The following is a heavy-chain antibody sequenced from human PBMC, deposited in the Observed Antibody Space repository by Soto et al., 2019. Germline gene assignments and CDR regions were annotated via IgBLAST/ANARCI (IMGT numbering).Heavy chain of an antibody. CDR1: VYRFTSYN. CDR3: VLLGVFDH. D-gene: IGHD3-3*01. CDR2: SNSNSGNS. V-gene: IGHV1-8*01. Sequence: XSVKASCKASVYRFTSYNINWVRQAPGQGLEWLAGSNSNSGNSDHAQKFQGRLTVTRDTSISTYYMELSSLRSDDTAVYYCVLLGVFDHWGPGNLVTVSS. J-gene: IGHJ4*02.